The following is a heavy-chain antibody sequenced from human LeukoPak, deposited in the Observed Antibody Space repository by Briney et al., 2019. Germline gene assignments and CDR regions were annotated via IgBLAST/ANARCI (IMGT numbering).Heavy chain of an antibody. CDR1: GFTFSSYG. V-gene: IGHV3-30*02. Sequence: GGSLRLSCAASGFTFSSYGMHWVRQAPGKGLEWVAFIRYDGSNKYYADSVKGRFTISRDNSKNTLYLQMNSLRAEDTAVYYCAKELFPGFDLYAFDIWGQGTMVTVSS. J-gene: IGHJ3*02. D-gene: IGHD1-1*01. CDR2: IRYDGSNK. CDR3: AKELFPGFDLYAFDI.